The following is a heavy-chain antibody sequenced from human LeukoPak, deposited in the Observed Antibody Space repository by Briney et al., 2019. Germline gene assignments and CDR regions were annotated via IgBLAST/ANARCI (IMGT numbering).Heavy chain of an antibody. Sequence: GGSLRLSCAASGFTVSSNYMSWVRQAPGKGLEWVSVIYSGGSTYYADSVKGRFTISRDNSKNTLYLQMNSLRAEDTAVYYCARAGPYYDNWFDPWGQGTLVTVSS. D-gene: IGHD1-26*01. V-gene: IGHV3-66*01. CDR2: IYSGGST. CDR3: ARAGPYYDNWFDP. J-gene: IGHJ5*02. CDR1: GFTVSSNY.